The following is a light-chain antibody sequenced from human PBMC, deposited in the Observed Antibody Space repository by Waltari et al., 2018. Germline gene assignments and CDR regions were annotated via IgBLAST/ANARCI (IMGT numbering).Light chain of an antibody. Sequence: QSVLTQPPSASGTPGQKVTISCNGSSSNIGSNYVYWYQQFPGTAPKLLIFKNKQRPSGVPYRFSDSKSGTSASLAINGLRSEDEADYYCAAWDDSLSGLVLGGGTKVTVL. CDR2: KNK. CDR1: SSNIGSNY. V-gene: IGLV1-47*01. CDR3: AAWDDSLSGLV. J-gene: IGLJ3*02.